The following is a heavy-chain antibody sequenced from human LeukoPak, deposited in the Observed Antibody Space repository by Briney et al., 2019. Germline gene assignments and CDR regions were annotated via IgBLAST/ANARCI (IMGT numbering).Heavy chain of an antibody. J-gene: IGHJ4*02. CDR1: GFTFSSYG. V-gene: IGHV3-33*01. Sequence: TGRSLRLSCAASGFTFSSYGMHWVRQAPGKGLEWVAVIWYDGSNKYYADSVKGRFTISRENAKNSLFLQMNSLRAGDTALYYCARWSPDYYFDSWGQGTLVTVSS. D-gene: IGHD2-21*02. CDR3: ARWSPDYYFDS. CDR2: IWYDGSNK.